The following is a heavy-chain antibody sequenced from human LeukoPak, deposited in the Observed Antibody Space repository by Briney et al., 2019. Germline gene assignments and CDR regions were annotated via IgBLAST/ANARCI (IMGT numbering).Heavy chain of an antibody. D-gene: IGHD2-2*01. Sequence: GGSLRLSCAASGFTFSHFWMSWVRQAPGKGLEWVAYIKKTGSETYYVDSVKGRFTITRDNTRNSLFLQMYSLRAEDTAVYYCARVAYCSSTSCYKMYSDYWGQGTLVTVSS. CDR3: ARVAYCSSTSCYKMYSDY. CDR2: IKKTGSET. J-gene: IGHJ4*02. CDR1: GFTFSHFW. V-gene: IGHV3-7*01.